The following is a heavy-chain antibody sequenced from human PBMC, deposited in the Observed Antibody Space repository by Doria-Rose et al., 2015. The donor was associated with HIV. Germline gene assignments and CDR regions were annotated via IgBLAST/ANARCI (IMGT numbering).Heavy chain of an antibody. CDR2: IIPIFGTA. Sequence: PGSSVKVSCKASGGTFSSYAISWVRQAPGQGLEWMGGIIPIFGTANYAQKLQGRVTITADESTSTAYMELSSLRSEDTAVYYCARVREGVVVIRVRAFDIWGQGTMVTVSS. J-gene: IGHJ3*02. CDR3: ARVREGVVVIRVRAFDI. V-gene: IGHV1-69*01. D-gene: IGHD3-22*01. CDR1: GGTFSSYA.